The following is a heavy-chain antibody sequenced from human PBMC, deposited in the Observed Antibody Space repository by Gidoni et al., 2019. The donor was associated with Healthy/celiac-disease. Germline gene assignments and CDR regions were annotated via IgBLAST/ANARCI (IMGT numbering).Heavy chain of an antibody. CDR3: ARGILGNYDFWSGTRNGYFDY. J-gene: IGHJ4*02. CDR2: INHSGST. V-gene: IGHV4-34*01. D-gene: IGHD3-3*01. Sequence: QVQLQQWGAGLLKPSETLSLTCAVYGGSFSGYYWSWIRQPPGKGLEWIGEINHSGSTNYNPSLKSRVTISVDTSKNQFSLKLSSVTAADTAVYYCARGILGNYDFWSGTRNGYFDYWGQGTLVTVSS. CDR1: GGSFSGYY.